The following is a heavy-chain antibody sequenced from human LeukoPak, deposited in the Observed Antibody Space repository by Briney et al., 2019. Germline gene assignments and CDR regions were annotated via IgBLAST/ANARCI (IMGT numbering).Heavy chain of an antibody. CDR3: AKDWPPDS. Sequence: GGSLRLSCVASGFTFTSYAMSWVRQVPGKGLKWVSAISASGGLTYYADSVKGRFTISRDSSKNTLYLPMNSLRAADTAVYYCAKDWPPDSWGQGTLVTVSS. CDR1: GFTFTSYA. J-gene: IGHJ5*01. V-gene: IGHV3-23*01. CDR2: ISASGGLT.